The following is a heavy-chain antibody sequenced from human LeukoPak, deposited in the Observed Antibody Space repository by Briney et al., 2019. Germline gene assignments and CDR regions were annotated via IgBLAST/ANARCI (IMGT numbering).Heavy chain of an antibody. CDR1: GFTFSDYY. CDR3: ARIGRPAAFDI. V-gene: IGHV3-11*01. J-gene: IGHJ3*02. CDR2: ITSSGSTI. Sequence: KTGGSLRLSCAASGFTFSDYYTSWIRQAPGKGPEWVSYITSSGSTIYYADSMKGRFTISRDNAKHSLFLQLDSLRAEDTAVYYCARIGRPAAFDIWGQGTLVIVSS. D-gene: IGHD6-6*01.